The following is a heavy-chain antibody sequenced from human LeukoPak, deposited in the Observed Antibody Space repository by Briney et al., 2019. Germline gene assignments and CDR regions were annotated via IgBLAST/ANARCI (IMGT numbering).Heavy chain of an antibody. CDR3: MRVPCGYSSSSST. CDR2: INHSGST. Sequence: PSETLSLTCAVYGGSFSGYYWSWIRQPPGKGLEWIGEINHSGSTNYNPSLKSRVTISVDTSKNQFSLKLSSVNPAETAVYCCMRVPCGYSSSSSTWGQGTMVTVSS. D-gene: IGHD6-6*01. CDR1: GGSFSGYY. J-gene: IGHJ3*01. V-gene: IGHV4-34*01.